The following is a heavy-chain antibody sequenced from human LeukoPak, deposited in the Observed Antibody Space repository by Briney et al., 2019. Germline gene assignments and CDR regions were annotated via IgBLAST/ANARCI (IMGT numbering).Heavy chain of an antibody. V-gene: IGHV3-49*03. D-gene: IGHD2-2*01. CDR2: IRSIPYGGTT. CDR3: TSLKDIVIVPAAI. CDR1: GFAFADYA. Sequence: GGSLRLFCTGSGFAFADYAVSWFRQAPGKGLEWVGFIRSIPYGGTTEYAASVKGRFTISRDDSKSIAYLQMDSLKTEDTALYYCTSLKDIVIVPAAIGGQGTMVTVSS. J-gene: IGHJ3*02.